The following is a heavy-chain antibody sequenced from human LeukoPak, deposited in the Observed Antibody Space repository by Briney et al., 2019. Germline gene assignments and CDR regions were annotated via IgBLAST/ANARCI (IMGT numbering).Heavy chain of an antibody. J-gene: IGHJ4*02. V-gene: IGHV4-30-2*02. CDR2: IYHSGST. CDR1: GGSISSGGYS. D-gene: IGHD3-22*01. CDR3: ARLTYYYDSSGYYWAPSYFDY. Sequence: SQTLSLTCAVSGGSISSGGYSWSWIRQPPGKGLEWIGYIYHSGSTYYNPSLESRVTISVDRSKNQFSLKLSSVTAADTAVYYCARLTYYYDSSGYYWAPSYFDYWGQGTLVTVSS.